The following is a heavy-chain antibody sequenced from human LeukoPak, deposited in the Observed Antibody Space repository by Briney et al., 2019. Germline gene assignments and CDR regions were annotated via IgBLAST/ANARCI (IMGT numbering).Heavy chain of an antibody. V-gene: IGHV4-61*01. CDR3: ARERTTALDY. Sequence: SQTLSLACTVSGGSISSGSYYWSWIRQPPGKGLEWIGYIYYSGSTNYNPSLKSRVTISVDTSKNQFSLKLSSVTAADTAVYYCARERTTALDYWGQGTLVTVSS. D-gene: IGHD4-17*01. CDR2: IYYSGST. CDR1: GGSISSGSYY. J-gene: IGHJ4*02.